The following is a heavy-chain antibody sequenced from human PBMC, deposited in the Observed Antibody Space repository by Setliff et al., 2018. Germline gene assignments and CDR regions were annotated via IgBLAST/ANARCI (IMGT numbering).Heavy chain of an antibody. CDR1: GYSISSGYY. D-gene: IGHD6-19*01. V-gene: IGHV4-38-2*01. Sequence: PSETLSLTCAVSGYSISSGYYWGWIRQPPGKGLEWIGEINHSGSTNYNPSLKSRVTISVDTSKNQFSLKLSSVTAADTAVYYCARHRAVAGAYYFDFWGQGTLVTVSS. CDR3: ARHRAVAGAYYFDF. J-gene: IGHJ4*02. CDR2: INHSGST.